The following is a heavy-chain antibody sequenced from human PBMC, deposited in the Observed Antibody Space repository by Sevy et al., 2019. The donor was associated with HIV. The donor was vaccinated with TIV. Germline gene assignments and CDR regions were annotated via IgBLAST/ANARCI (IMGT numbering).Heavy chain of an antibody. CDR1: GFDGSNNY. J-gene: IGHJ5*02. D-gene: IGHD6-13*01. CDR2: IYSSGTT. Sequence: GGYPRLSCAGSGFDGSNNYMSWVRQAPGKGLEWVSIIYSSGTTYYADSVEGRFTMSRDKSKNTVYLQMSSLRADDTAFYHCARDYSRRPGWFDPWGQGTLVTVSS. V-gene: IGHV3-53*01. CDR3: ARDYSRRPGWFDP.